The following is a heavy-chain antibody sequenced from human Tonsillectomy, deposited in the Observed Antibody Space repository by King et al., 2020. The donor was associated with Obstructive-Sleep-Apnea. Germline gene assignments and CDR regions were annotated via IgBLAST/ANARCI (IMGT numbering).Heavy chain of an antibody. D-gene: IGHD1-20*01. V-gene: IGHV4-39*07. CDR3: ARNGRITGTLDY. Sequence: QLQESGPGLVKPSETLSLTCTVSGGSISSSSYYWGWIRQPPGKGLEWIGSIYYSGSTYYNPSLKSRVTISVDTSKTQFSLRLSSVTDADTAVYYCARNGRITGTLDYWGQGTLVTVSS. J-gene: IGHJ4*02. CDR1: GGSISSSSYY. CDR2: IYYSGST.